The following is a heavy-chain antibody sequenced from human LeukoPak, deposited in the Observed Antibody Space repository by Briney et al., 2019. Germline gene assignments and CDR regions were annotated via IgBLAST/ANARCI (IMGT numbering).Heavy chain of an antibody. CDR2: IRYDGSNK. V-gene: IGHV3-30*02. J-gene: IGHJ4*02. D-gene: IGHD6-19*01. CDR3: AKGYSSGPAPFDY. CDR1: GFTFISYG. Sequence: GGSLRLSCAATGFTFISYGMHWVRQAPCKGVEWVAFIRYDGSNKYYADSVKGRFTISRDNSKNTLYLQMNSLRAEDTAVYYCAKGYSSGPAPFDYWGQGTLVTVSS.